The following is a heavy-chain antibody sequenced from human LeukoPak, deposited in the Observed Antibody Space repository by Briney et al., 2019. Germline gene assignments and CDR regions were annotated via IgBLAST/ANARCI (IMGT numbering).Heavy chain of an antibody. CDR3: ARISKRVITTKDYYYMDV. V-gene: IGHV4-39*01. CDR1: GFTFSSYW. CDR2: IYYSGST. J-gene: IGHJ6*03. D-gene: IGHD3-16*01. Sequence: GSLRLSCAASGFTFSSYWMHWVRQAPGKGLEWIGSIYYSGSTYYNPSLKSRVTISVDTSKNQFSLKLSSVTAADTAVYYCARISKRVITTKDYYYMDVWGKGTTVTVSS.